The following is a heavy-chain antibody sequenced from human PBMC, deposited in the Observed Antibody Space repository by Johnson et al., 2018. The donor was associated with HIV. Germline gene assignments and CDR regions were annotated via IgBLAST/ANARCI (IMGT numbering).Heavy chain of an antibody. CDR1: GFTFDDYG. D-gene: IGHD5-24*01. V-gene: IGHV3-20*04. J-gene: IGHJ3*02. CDR3: ARDGPWLQSQRDAFDI. Sequence: MQLVESGGGVVRPGGSLRLSCAASGFTFDDYGMSWVRQAPGKGLEWVSGINWNGGSTGYADSVKGRFTISRDNAKNSLYVQMNSLRVDDTALYYCARDGPWLQSQRDAFDIWGQGTMVTVSS. CDR2: INWNGGST.